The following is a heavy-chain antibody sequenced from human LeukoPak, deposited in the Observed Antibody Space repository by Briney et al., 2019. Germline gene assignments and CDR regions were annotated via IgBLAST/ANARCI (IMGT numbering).Heavy chain of an antibody. V-gene: IGHV3-7*01. Sequence: GGSLRLSCAASGFTFSSLCMSWVRQAPGRGPEWVANINQDGGTTYYVASVKGRFTISRDNAKNSLSLQMSSLRAEDTAVFYCTKDRQGPNQYQRDVWGKGTTVTVSS. D-gene: IGHD2-2*01. CDR3: TKDRQGPNQYQRDV. CDR1: GFTFSSLC. J-gene: IGHJ6*03. CDR2: INQDGGTT.